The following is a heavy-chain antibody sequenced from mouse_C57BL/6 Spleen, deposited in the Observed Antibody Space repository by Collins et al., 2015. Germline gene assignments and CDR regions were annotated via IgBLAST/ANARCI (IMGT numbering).Heavy chain of an antibody. D-gene: IGHD1-1*01. CDR3: ARETYGSSYGFAY. Sequence: QVQLKQSGAELVKPGASVKISCKASGYTFTDYYINWVKERPGQGLEWIGKIGPRSDNTYYSKKFKDKATLTADKSSSTAYMQLSSLTSEDSAVYFCARETYGSSYGFAYWGQGTLVTVSA. J-gene: IGHJ3*01. V-gene: IGHV1-77*01. CDR2: IGPRSDNT. CDR1: GYTFTDYY.